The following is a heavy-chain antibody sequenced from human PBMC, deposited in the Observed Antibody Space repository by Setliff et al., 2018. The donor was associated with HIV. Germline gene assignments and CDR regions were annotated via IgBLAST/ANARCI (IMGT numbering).Heavy chain of an antibody. V-gene: IGHV4-39*02. Sequence: PSETLSLTCTVSGGSISSNSYYWGWIRQPPGKGLEWIGSIFYSGSSHHNPSLQSRITISVDTSKNQFSLKLSSATAADTAVYWCVREDSRYHYFDRWGQGTPVTVSS. CDR1: GGSISSNSYY. CDR2: IFYSGSS. D-gene: IGHD3-22*01. J-gene: IGHJ4*02. CDR3: VREDSRYHYFDR.